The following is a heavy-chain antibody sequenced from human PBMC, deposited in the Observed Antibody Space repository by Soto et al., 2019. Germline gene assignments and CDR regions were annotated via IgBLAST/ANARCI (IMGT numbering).Heavy chain of an antibody. V-gene: IGHV3-33*01. Sequence: QVQLVESGGAVVQPGRSLRLSGAAPGLTFSSYGMHWVRQAPGKGLEWVAVIWYEGRNKYYADSVKGRFTISRDNSKNTLYLQMNSLRAEDTAVYYCARPVTYYYDSSGYYAPYFDYWGQGTLVTVSS. J-gene: IGHJ4*02. CDR2: IWYEGRNK. CDR3: ARPVTYYYDSSGYYAPYFDY. D-gene: IGHD3-22*01. CDR1: GLTFSSYG.